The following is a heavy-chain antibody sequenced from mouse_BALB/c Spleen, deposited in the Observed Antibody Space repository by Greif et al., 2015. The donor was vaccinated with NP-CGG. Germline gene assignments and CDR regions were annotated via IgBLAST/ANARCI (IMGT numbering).Heavy chain of an antibody. CDR3: ARYDGYYYYAMDY. V-gene: IGHV5-12-1*01. J-gene: IGHJ4*01. CDR1: GFAFSSYD. Sequence: EVQLVESGGGLVKPGGSLKLSCAASGFAFSSYDMSWVRQTPEKRLEWVAYISSGGGSTYYPDTVKGRFTTSRDNAKNTLYLQMSSLKSEDTAMYYCARYDGYYYYAMDYWGQGTSVTVSS. CDR2: ISSGGGST. D-gene: IGHD2-3*01.